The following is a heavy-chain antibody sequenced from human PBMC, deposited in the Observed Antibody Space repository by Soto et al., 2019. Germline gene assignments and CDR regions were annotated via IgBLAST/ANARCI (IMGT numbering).Heavy chain of an antibody. V-gene: IGHV1-69*13. CDR1: GGTFSSYA. CDR2: IIPIFGTA. J-gene: IGHJ5*02. Sequence: SVKVSCKASGGTFSSYAISWVRQAPGQGLEWMGGIIPIFGTANYAQKFQGRVTITADESTSTAYMELSSLRSEDTAVYYCARNPLGGLEWVSTPFNWFDPWGQGTLVTVSS. CDR3: ARNPLGGLEWVSTPFNWFDP. D-gene: IGHD3-3*01.